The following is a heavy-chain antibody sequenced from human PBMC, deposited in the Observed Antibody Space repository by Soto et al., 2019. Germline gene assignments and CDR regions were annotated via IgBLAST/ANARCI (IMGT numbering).Heavy chain of an antibody. CDR2: SSNSGSFT. Sequence: GGSLRLSCAASGFTFSDHYMSWIRQAPGKGLEWIGYSSNSGSFTRYADSVKGRFSISRDNAKNSLYLQINSLRGDDTAIYYCVRSGDNYNLLDSWGQGPPVTVYS. V-gene: IGHV3-11*06. D-gene: IGHD1-1*01. CDR3: VRSGDNYNLLDS. J-gene: IGHJ4*02. CDR1: GFTFSDHY.